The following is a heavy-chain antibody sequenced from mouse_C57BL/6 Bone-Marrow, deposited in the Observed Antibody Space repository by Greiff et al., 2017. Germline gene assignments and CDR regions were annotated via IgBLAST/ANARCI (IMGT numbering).Heavy chain of an antibody. CDR3: TQTPLYDDLSWCFDV. J-gene: IGHJ1*03. CDR1: GYTFTDYE. Sequence: VQLQQSGAELVRPGASVTLSCKASGYTFTDYEMHWVKQTPVHGLEWIGAIDPETGGTAYNQKFKGKAILTADKSSSTAYMELRSLTSEDSAVYYCTQTPLYDDLSWCFDVWGTGTTVTVSS. D-gene: IGHD2-4*01. V-gene: IGHV1-15*01. CDR2: IDPETGGT.